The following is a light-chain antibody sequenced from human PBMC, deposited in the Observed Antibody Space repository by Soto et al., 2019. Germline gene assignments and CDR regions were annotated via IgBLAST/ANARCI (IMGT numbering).Light chain of an antibody. CDR1: GTDLGGFNF. V-gene: IGLV2-8*01. Sequence: QSALTQPPSASGSPGQSVTISCTGSGTDLGGFNFVSWYQQHPGKTPKLLISEVTKRPSGVPDRFSGSRSGSTASLTVSGLQAEDEADYYCSSHAGHKVVFGGGTKVTVL. CDR3: SSHAGHKVV. J-gene: IGLJ3*02. CDR2: EVT.